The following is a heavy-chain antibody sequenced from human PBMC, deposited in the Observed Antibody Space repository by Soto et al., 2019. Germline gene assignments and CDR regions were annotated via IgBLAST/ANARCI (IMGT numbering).Heavy chain of an antibody. CDR2: MNPGSGDT. CDR3: ARMESFGSLNWFDP. CDR1: GYTFTNND. D-gene: IGHD5-18*01. Sequence: GGSVKVSCKASGYTFTNNDVSWVRQATGQGLEWMGWMNPGSGDTGYAQKFQGRVTMTRDISIATAYMELTSLTSEDTAIYYCARMESFGSLNWFDPWGQGTLVTVSS. V-gene: IGHV1-8*01. J-gene: IGHJ5*02.